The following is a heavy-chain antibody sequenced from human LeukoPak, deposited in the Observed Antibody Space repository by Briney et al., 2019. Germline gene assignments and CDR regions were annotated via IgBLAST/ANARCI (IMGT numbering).Heavy chain of an antibody. CDR1: GYSFTGYY. CDR3: ARTYHYYYDSSGYNVYFQH. J-gene: IGHJ1*01. Sequence: ASVKVSCKASGYSFTGYYMHWVRQAPGQGLEWMGRINPNSGGTNYAQKFQGRVTMTRDTSISTAYMELSRLRSDDTAVYYCARTYHYYYDSSGYNVYFQHWGQGTLVTVSS. CDR2: INPNSGGT. D-gene: IGHD3-22*01. V-gene: IGHV1-2*06.